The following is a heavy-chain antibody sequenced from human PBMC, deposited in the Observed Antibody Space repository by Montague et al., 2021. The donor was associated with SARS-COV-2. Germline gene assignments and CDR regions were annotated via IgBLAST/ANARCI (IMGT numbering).Heavy chain of an antibody. D-gene: IGHD5-18*01. CDR1: GGSFSGYY. CDR2: INHSGST. J-gene: IGHJ4*02. V-gene: IGHV4-34*01. Sequence: SETLSLTCVVYGGSFSGYYWSWIRQPPGKGLEWIGEINHSGSTNYNPSLKSRVTISVDTSKKQFSLRLNSVTAADTAVYYCARGGGYSYGALGYWGRGTLVTVSS. CDR3: ARGGGYSYGALGY.